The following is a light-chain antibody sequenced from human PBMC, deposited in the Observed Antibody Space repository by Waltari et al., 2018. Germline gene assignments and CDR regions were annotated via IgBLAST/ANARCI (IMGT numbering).Light chain of an antibody. Sequence: AIRMTQSPSSFSASTGDRVTITCRASQGIGSYLAWYQQKPGKAPKLLIYAASTLQSGVPSRFSGSGSGTDFTLTIDRLEPEDFAVYYCQQSGTSHSFGQGTKLEI. V-gene: IGKV1-8*01. CDR3: QQSGTSHS. CDR2: AAS. CDR1: QGIGSY. J-gene: IGKJ2*03.